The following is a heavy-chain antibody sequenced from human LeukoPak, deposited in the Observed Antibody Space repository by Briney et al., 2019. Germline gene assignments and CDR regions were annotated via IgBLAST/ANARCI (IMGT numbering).Heavy chain of an antibody. V-gene: IGHV3-7*01. D-gene: IGHD4-17*01. CDR2: IKQDGSEK. CDR3: ARVSSNTVTTLQYFDY. J-gene: IGHJ4*02. CDR1: GFTFSSYE. Sequence: PGGSLRLSCAASGFTFSSYEMNWVRQAPGKGLEWVANIKQDGSEKYYVDSVKGRFTISRDNAKNSLYLQMNSLRAEDTAVYYCARVSSNTVTTLQYFDYWGQGTLVTVSS.